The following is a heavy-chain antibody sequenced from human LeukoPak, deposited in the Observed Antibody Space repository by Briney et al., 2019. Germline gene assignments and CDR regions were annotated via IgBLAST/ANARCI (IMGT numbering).Heavy chain of an antibody. V-gene: IGHV3-23*01. D-gene: IGHD5-24*01. CDR1: GFSFSIYA. J-gene: IGHJ4*02. Sequence: PGGSLRLSCAASGFSFSIYAMSWVRQAPGKGLEWVSGIVGSGGSTFYADSVKGRFTISRDNSKNTLYLQMNSLRAEDTAIYYCTKDLLQGDGYWDIDYWGQRTLDTVSS. CDR3: TKDLLQGDGYWDIDY. CDR2: IVGSGGST.